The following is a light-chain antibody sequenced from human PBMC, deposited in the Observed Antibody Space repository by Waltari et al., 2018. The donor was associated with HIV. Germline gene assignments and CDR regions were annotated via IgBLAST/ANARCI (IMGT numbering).Light chain of an antibody. J-gene: IGKJ3*01. V-gene: IGKV1-6*02. CDR1: QGIGND. CDR2: AAS. Sequence: AIQMTQSPSSLSASVGDRVTITCRASQGIGNDLGWYQQKPGQAPKALIYAASSLQTGIPSRFSGSRSGTDSTLTISSLQTEDSATYYCLQDGSFPLTFGPGTKVDV. CDR3: LQDGSFPLT.